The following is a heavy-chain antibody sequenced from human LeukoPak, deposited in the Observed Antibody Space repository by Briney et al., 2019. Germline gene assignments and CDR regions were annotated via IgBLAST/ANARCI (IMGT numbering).Heavy chain of an antibody. V-gene: IGHV4-59*08. CDR1: GASVNSYY. D-gene: IGHD6-19*01. CDR2: IYYSGST. CDR3: ARSQYSSAWYAFDV. Sequence: SETLSLTCTVSGASVNSYYWSWIRQPPGKGLEWIGYIYYSGSTNYKSSLKSRVTISVDTSKNQFSLKLSSMTAADTAFYYCARSQYSSAWYAFDVWGQGTMVTVSS. J-gene: IGHJ3*01.